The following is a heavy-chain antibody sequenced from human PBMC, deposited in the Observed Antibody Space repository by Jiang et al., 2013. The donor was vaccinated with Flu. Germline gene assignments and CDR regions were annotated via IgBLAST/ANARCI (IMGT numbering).Heavy chain of an antibody. CDR3: ARDHGDYYYYYGMDV. CDR2: ISYDGSNK. J-gene: IGHJ6*02. Sequence: FSSYAMHWVRQXPGKGLEWVAVISYDGSNKYYADSVKGRFTISRDNSKNTLYLQMNSLRAEDTAVYYCARDHGDYYYYYGMDVWGQGTTVTVSS. D-gene: IGHD4-17*01. CDR1: FSSYA. V-gene: IGHV3-30-3*01.